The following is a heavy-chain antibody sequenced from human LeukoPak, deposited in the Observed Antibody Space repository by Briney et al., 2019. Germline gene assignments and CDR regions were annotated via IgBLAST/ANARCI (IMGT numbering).Heavy chain of an antibody. CDR3: ARGGQSYCSGGSCYPFDY. CDR2: VNSDGSST. Sequence: PGGSLRLSCAASGFTFSSYWMHWVRQAPGKGLVWVSRVNSDGSSTTYADSVKGRFTISRDNAKNTLYLQMSSLRAEDTAVYYCARGGQSYCSGGSCYPFDYWGQGTLVTVSS. J-gene: IGHJ4*02. V-gene: IGHV3-74*01. D-gene: IGHD2-15*01. CDR1: GFTFSSYW.